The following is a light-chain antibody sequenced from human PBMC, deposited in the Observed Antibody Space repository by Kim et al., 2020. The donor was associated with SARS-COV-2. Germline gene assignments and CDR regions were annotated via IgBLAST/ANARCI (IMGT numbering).Light chain of an antibody. CDR3: QAWDSSTVV. CDR1: KLGYKY. V-gene: IGLV3-1*01. CDR2: QDS. J-gene: IGLJ2*01. Sequence: SWSPRQPTSITCSGDKLGYKYACWYQQKPGQSPVLVIYQDSKRPSGIPERFSGSNSGNTATLTISGTQAMDEADYYCQAWDSSTVVFGGGTQLTVL.